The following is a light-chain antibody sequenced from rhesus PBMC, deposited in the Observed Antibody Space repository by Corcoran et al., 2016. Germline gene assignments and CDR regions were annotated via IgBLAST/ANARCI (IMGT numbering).Light chain of an antibody. CDR3: LQYDSRPFT. J-gene: IGKJ3*01. CDR2: KAS. V-gene: IGKV1-21*01. CDR1: QGMSRW. Sequence: DIQMTQSPSSLSASVGYKVTITCRGSQGMSRWLAWYQQKPGKAPKPLIYKASTLQSGVPSRFSGSVSGTDFTLTIRSLQPEDFASYYCLQYDSRPFTFGPGTKLEIK.